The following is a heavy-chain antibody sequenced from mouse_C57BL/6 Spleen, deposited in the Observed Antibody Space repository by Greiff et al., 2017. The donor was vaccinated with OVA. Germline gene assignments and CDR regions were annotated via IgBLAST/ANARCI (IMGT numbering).Heavy chain of an antibody. V-gene: IGHV1-50*01. Sequence: QVQLQQPGAELVKPGASVKLSCKASGYTFTSYWMQWVKQRPGQGLEWIGEIDPSDSYTNYNQKFKGKATLTVDTSSSTAYMQLSSLTSEDSAVYYCARWAEGYTREWYFDVWGTGTTVTVSS. J-gene: IGHJ1*03. CDR3: ARWAEGYTREWYFDV. CDR1: GYTFTSYW. D-gene: IGHD2-2*01. CDR2: IDPSDSYT.